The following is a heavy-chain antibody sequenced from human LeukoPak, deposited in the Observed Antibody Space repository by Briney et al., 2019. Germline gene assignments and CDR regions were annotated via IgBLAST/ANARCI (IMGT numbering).Heavy chain of an antibody. Sequence: GASVKVSCKASGYTFTSYDINWVRQATGQGLEWMGWMNPKSGNTGYAQKFQGRVTMTRDTSRSTAYMELGSLRSEDTAVYYGARVTGSIDNWGQGTLVTVSS. CDR1: GYTFTSYD. D-gene: IGHD1-26*01. J-gene: IGHJ4*02. CDR2: MNPKSGNT. V-gene: IGHV1-8*01. CDR3: ARVTGSIDN.